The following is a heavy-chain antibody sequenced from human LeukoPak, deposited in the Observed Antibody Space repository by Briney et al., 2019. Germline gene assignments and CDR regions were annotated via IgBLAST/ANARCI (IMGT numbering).Heavy chain of an antibody. Sequence: AGGSLRLSCAASGFRFTSYWMTWVRQAPGKGLGWVGNIGQDGSVKNYADSVKGRFTISRDNAKNSVFPQMNSLRAEDTAFYYCGNQCSGGICPENWGRGTLVTVSS. J-gene: IGHJ4*02. D-gene: IGHD2-15*01. V-gene: IGHV3-7*01. CDR3: GNQCSGGICPEN. CDR1: GFRFTSYW. CDR2: IGQDGSVK.